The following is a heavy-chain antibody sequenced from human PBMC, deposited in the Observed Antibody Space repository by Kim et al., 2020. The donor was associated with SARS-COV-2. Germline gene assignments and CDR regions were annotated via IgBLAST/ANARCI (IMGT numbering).Heavy chain of an antibody. Sequence: SETLSLTCAVYGGSFSGYYWSWIRQPPGKGLEWIGEINHSGSTNYNPSLKSRVTISVDTSKNQFSLKLSSVTAADTAVYYCARGPLIVVVPAAIRFDPWGQGTLVTVSS. CDR2: INHSGST. J-gene: IGHJ5*02. D-gene: IGHD2-2*01. V-gene: IGHV4-34*01. CDR3: ARGPLIVVVPAAIRFDP. CDR1: GGSFSGYY.